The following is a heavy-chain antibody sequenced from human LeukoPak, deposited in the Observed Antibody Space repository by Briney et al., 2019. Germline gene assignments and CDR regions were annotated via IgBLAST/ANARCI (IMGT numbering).Heavy chain of an antibody. CDR2: IYTSGST. Sequence: SETLSLTCTVSGGSISSGSYYWSWIRQPAGKGLEWIGRIYTSGSTNYDPSLKSRVTISINTSKNQFSLKLSSVTAADTAVYYCARDRRGYCSGGSCFDDAFDIWGQGTMVTVSS. D-gene: IGHD2-15*01. CDR1: GGSISSGSYY. J-gene: IGHJ3*02. CDR3: ARDRRGYCSGGSCFDDAFDI. V-gene: IGHV4-61*02.